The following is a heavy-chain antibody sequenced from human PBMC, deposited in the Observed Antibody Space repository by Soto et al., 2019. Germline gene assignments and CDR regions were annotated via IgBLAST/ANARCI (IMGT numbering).Heavy chain of an antibody. Sequence: VQLVESGGGLIQPGGSLRLSCAASEFTVSSYAMHWVRQAPGKGLGWVAVISYDGSNKYYADSVKGRFTISRDNSKNTLYLQMNSLRAEYTAVYCCAGPPASSTSTDYWGQGTLVTVSS. CDR1: EFTVSSYA. V-gene: IGHV3-30-3*01. CDR2: ISYDGSNK. D-gene: IGHD2-2*01. J-gene: IGHJ4*02. CDR3: AGPPASSTSTDY.